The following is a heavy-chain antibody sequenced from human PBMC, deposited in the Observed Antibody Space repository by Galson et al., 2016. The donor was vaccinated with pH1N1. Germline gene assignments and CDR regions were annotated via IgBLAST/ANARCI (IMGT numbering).Heavy chain of an antibody. CDR2: ISGYNGNT. CDR1: GYTFRDFG. D-gene: IGHD6-19*01. V-gene: IGHV1-18*01. CDR3: ARDPRGQYTSAWYVEQPFDY. J-gene: IGHJ4*02. Sequence: SVKVSCKASGYTFRDFGFSWLRQAPGKGLEWVGWISGYNGNTNYAQTLKGRVTMTTDTSTNTAYLELRSLTSDDTAVYYCARDPRGQYTSAWYVEQPFDYWGQGTLVTVSS.